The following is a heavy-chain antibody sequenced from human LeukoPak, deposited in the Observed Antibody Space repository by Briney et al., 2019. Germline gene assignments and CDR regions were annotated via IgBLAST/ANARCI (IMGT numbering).Heavy chain of an antibody. V-gene: IGHV3-7*05. J-gene: IGHJ6*02. CDR1: GFTFSSYW. D-gene: IGHD3-9*01. CDR2: IKQDGSEE. CDR3: AKVVQVLTGYYISYGMDV. Sequence: GGSLRLSCEASGFTFSSYWMSWVRQAPGKGLERVANIKQDGSEEYYVDSVKGRFTISRDNAKNSLYLVMNSLRGEDTAVYYCAKVVQVLTGYYISYGMDVWGQGTTVTVSS.